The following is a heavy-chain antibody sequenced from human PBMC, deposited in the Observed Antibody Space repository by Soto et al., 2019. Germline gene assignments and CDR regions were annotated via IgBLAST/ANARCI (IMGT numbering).Heavy chain of an antibody. D-gene: IGHD1-26*01. CDR1: GYTCTNYG. V-gene: IGHV1-18*01. CDR2: INGDNGDT. Sequence: VQLVQSGAEVKQPGASVKVSCKASGYTCTNYGVTWVRQAPGQGLEWMGWINGDNGDTHYAQNVPAKATRTTDKSPRTSYMELRSLKSADTAVYYCARHGRDYKAYPGVYSSYGMNVWGQGTTIPVSS. CDR3: ARHGRDYKAYPGVYSSYGMNV. J-gene: IGHJ6*02.